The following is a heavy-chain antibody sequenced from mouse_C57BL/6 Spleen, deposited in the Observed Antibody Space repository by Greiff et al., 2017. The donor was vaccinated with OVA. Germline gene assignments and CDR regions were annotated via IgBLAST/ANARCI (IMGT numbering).Heavy chain of an antibody. CDR1: GYTFTSYT. V-gene: IGHV1-4*01. J-gene: IGHJ2*01. D-gene: IGHD1-1*01. Sequence: VQLQESGAELARPGASVKMSCKASGYTFTSYTMHWVKQRPGQGLEWIGYINPSSGYTTYNQKFKDKATLTADKSSSTAYMQLSSLTSEDSAVYYCARGGSSPFDYWGQGTTLTVSS. CDR2: INPSSGYT. CDR3: ARGGSSPFDY.